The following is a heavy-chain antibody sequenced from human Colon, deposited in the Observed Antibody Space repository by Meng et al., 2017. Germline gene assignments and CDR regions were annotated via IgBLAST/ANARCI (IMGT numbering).Heavy chain of an antibody. J-gene: IGHJ4*02. CDR3: SSLLTLDY. CDR2: INHSGDT. CDR1: AGPFSVYY. Sequence: QVPLQQWGPGLLKPSQTLTLTCAINAGPFSVYYWSWIRQAPGTGREWMGEINHSGDTHYNPSHKSRVSMSFDTSKKHFSLHLSSVTAAETAVYYCSSLLTLDYWGPGTLVTVSS. D-gene: IGHD2-15*01. V-gene: IGHV4-34*02.